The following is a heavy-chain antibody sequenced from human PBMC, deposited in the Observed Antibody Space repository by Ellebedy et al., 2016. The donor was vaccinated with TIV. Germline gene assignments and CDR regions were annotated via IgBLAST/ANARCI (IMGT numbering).Heavy chain of an antibody. Sequence: GESLKISCAASGFTFNNYAMHWVRQAPGKGLEWVADLSFDGSSEFYADSVKGRFTISRDNSKNTLHLQMDSLRAEDTAIYYCARDPNWGSIDYWGQGTLVTVSS. J-gene: IGHJ4*02. CDR2: LSFDGSSE. D-gene: IGHD7-27*01. CDR3: ARDPNWGSIDY. V-gene: IGHV3-30-3*01. CDR1: GFTFNNYA.